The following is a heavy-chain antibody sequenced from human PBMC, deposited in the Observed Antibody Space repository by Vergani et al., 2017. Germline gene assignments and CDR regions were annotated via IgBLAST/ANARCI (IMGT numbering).Heavy chain of an antibody. Sequence: QLQLQESGPGLVKPSATLSLTCSVSGASIRSSNYYWGWIRQPPGKGLEWIASIYYSGSTYYNPSLKSRVTISVDTSKNQFSLTLSSVTAAVTAVYFCARHSTVEWLVKLGWIDPWGQGILVTVSS. V-gene: IGHV4-39*01. D-gene: IGHD6-19*01. CDR2: IYYSGST. CDR3: ARHSTVEWLVKLGWIDP. J-gene: IGHJ5*02. CDR1: GASIRSSNYY.